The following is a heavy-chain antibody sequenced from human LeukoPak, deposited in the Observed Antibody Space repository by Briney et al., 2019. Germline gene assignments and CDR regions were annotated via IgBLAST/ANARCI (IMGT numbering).Heavy chain of an antibody. CDR2: ISGYTGNT. CDR3: ARVAARDIDAFGI. CDR1: GYTFTNYG. Sequence: ASVKVSCKASGYTFTNYGISWVRLAPGQGLEWMAWISGYTGNTNYAQSTKYAQQFQGRVTMTTDTSTSTAYMEVRSLRSDDTAVYYCARVAARDIDAFGIWGQGTMVTVSS. J-gene: IGHJ3*02. D-gene: IGHD6-25*01. V-gene: IGHV1-18*01.